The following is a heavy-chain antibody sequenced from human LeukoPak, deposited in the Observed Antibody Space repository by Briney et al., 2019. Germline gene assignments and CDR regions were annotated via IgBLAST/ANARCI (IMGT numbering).Heavy chain of an antibody. Sequence: PGGSLRLSCAASGFTFSSYGMHWVRQAPGKGLEWVAFIRYDGSNKYYADSVKGRFTISRDNSKHTLYLQMNSLRAEDTAVYYCAKGPRYQLPSGGYYFDYWGQGTLVTVSS. CDR2: IRYDGSNK. V-gene: IGHV3-30*02. CDR1: GFTFSSYG. CDR3: AKGPRYQLPSGGYYFDY. D-gene: IGHD2-2*01. J-gene: IGHJ4*02.